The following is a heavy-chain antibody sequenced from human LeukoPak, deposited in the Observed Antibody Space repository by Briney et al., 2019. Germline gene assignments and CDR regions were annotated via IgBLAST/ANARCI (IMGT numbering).Heavy chain of an antibody. V-gene: IGHV3-23*01. J-gene: IGHJ4*02. D-gene: IGHD2-15*01. CDR1: EFTFSIYT. Sequence: PGGSLRLSCAASEFTFSIYTMAWVRQVPGKGLEWVSDISGRGDNTYYADSVKGRFTISRDNSKNTLYLQMNSLRAEDTAVYYCAKDPRRLGYCSGGSCYSYYFDYWGQGTLVTVSS. CDR2: ISGRGDNT. CDR3: AKDPRRLGYCSGGSCYSYYFDY.